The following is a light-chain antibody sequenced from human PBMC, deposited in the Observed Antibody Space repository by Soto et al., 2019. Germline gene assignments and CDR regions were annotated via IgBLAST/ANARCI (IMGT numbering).Light chain of an antibody. CDR3: CSYAGSYTYV. CDR1: SSDVGGYNY. Sequence: QSALTQPRSVSGFPGQSVTISCTGTSSDVGGYNYVSWYQQHPGKAPKLMIYDVSKRPSGVPDRFSGSKSGNTASLTISGLRAEDEADYYCCSYAGSYTYVFGTGTKLTVL. V-gene: IGLV2-11*01. J-gene: IGLJ1*01. CDR2: DVS.